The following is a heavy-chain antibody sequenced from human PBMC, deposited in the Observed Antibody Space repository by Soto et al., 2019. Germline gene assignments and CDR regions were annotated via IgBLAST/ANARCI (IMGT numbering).Heavy chain of an antibody. J-gene: IGHJ4*02. CDR3: ARGDGYSSGWYGFDY. CDR1: GGSFSGYY. V-gene: IGHV4-34*01. D-gene: IGHD6-19*01. Sequence: SETLSLTCAVYGGSFSGYYWSWIRQPPGKGLEWIGEINHSGGTNYNPSLKSRVTISVDTSKNQFSLKLSSVTAADTAVYYCARGDGYSSGWYGFDYWGQGTLVTVSS. CDR2: INHSGGT.